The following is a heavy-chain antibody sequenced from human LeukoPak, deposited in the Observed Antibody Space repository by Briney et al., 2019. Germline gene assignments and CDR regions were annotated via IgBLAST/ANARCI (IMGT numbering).Heavy chain of an antibody. CDR2: INADDGNT. J-gene: IGHJ5*02. CDR3: ARGIVVQPSANWFDP. V-gene: IGHV1-3*01. Sequence: GASVKVSCKTSGYTFTTYAIHWVRQAPGQRLEWMGLINADDGNTRYSRRFQGRATITRDTSANTAYMELSSLRFEDTAVYYCARGIVVQPSANWFDPWGQGTPVTVSS. D-gene: IGHD2-2*01. CDR1: GYTFTTYA.